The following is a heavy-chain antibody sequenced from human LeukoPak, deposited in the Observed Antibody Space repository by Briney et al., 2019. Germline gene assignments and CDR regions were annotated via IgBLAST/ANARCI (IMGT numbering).Heavy chain of an antibody. V-gene: IGHV4-61*09. CDR1: GDSLSSGSRY. CDR3: APCMSGLDYGDYAYYYHMDV. CDR2: FYSSTRT. D-gene: IGHD4-17*01. Sequence: PSQTLSLTCTVSGDSLSSGSRYWSWIRQPAGKGLEWIGHFYSSTRTTYNPSLESRVTISGDTAKNQFSLKLDSVTDADTAVYFCAPCMSGLDYGDYAYYYHMDVWGKGTTVTVSS. J-gene: IGHJ6*04.